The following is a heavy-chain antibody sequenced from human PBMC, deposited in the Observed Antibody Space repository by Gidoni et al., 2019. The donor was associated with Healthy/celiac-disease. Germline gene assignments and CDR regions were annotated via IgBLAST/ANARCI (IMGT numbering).Heavy chain of an antibody. V-gene: IGHV3-15*01. CDR2: IKSKTDGGTT. J-gene: IGHJ4*02. D-gene: IGHD3-22*01. CDR1: GFTFSNAW. Sequence: EVQLVESGGGLVKPGGSLRLSCAASGFTFSNAWMSWVRQAPGKGLEWVGRIKSKTDGGTTDYAAPVKGRFTISRDDSKNTLYLQMNSLKTEDTAVYYCTTDRYYYDSSGYYLIDYWGQGTLVTVSS. CDR3: TTDRYYYDSSGYYLIDY.